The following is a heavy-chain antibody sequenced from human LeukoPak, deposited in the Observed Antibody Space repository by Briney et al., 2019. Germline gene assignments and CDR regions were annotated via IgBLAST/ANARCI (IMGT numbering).Heavy chain of an antibody. V-gene: IGHV3-53*05. CDR3: AKGIEQQLVKPPYDY. CDR2: IYSGDRT. D-gene: IGHD6-13*01. Sequence: GGSLRLSCAVSGFTVSSNYMSWVRQAPGKGLEWVSVIYSGDRTYYADSVKGRFTISTDNSKNTLYLQMNSLRAEDTAVYYCAKGIEQQLVKPPYDYWGQGTLVTVSS. CDR1: GFTVSSNY. J-gene: IGHJ4*02.